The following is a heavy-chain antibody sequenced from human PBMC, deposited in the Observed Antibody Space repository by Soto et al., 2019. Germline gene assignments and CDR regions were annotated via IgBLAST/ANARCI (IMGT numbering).Heavy chain of an antibody. J-gene: IGHJ5*02. CDR1: VYSFTSYW. D-gene: IGHD1-1*01. Sequence: GESLKISCKGSVYSFTSYWISWVRQMPGKGQEWMGRIDPSDSSTNSRPSFQGDVTISADKSISTAYLQWSSLTDSATAMYYATIHAGGRDNWFDPWGQGTPVTGSS. CDR2: IDPSDSST. CDR3: TIHAGGRDNWFDP. V-gene: IGHV5-10-1*01.